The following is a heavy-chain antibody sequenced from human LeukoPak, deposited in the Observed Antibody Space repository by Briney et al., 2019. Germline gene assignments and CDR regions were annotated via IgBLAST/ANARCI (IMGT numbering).Heavy chain of an antibody. V-gene: IGHV4-39*01. D-gene: IGHD6-13*01. Sequence: SETLSLTCTVSGGSISSSNYYWGWIRQPPGKGLEWIGSLYYTGSTYSNPSLKSRVTISVDTSKNQFSLKLSSVTAADTALYFCARRKASSSWYYFDLWGQGTLVTVSS. CDR1: GGSISSSNYY. J-gene: IGHJ4*02. CDR2: LYYTGST. CDR3: ARRKASSSWYYFDL.